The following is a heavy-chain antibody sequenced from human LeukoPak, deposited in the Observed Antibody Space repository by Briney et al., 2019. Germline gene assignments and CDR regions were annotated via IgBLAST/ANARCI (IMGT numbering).Heavy chain of an antibody. CDR3: ASAPAGYEYAFDI. CDR2: ISSSSSYT. V-gene: IGHV3-11*06. J-gene: IGHJ3*02. Sequence: PGGSLRLSCAASGFTFSDYYMSWIRQAPGKGLEWVSYISSSSSYTNYADSVKGRFTISRDNAKNSVYLQMNSLRAEDTAVYYCASAPAGYEYAFDIWGQGTMVTVSS. D-gene: IGHD5-12*01. CDR1: GFTFSDYY.